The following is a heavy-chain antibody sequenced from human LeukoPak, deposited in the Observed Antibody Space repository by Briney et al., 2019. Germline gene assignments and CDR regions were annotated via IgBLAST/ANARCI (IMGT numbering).Heavy chain of an antibody. D-gene: IGHD2/OR15-2a*01. J-gene: IGHJ4*02. Sequence: GSLRLSCAASGFTFSSYSMNWVRQAPGKGLEWVSSISSSSSYIYYADSVKGRFTISRDNAKNSLYLQMSSLRAEDTALYYCAKDNLLAQSDSTLGKNHFDYWGQGTLVTVSS. CDR3: AKDNLLAQSDSTLGKNHFDY. CDR2: ISSSSSYI. CDR1: GFTFSSYS. V-gene: IGHV3-21*04.